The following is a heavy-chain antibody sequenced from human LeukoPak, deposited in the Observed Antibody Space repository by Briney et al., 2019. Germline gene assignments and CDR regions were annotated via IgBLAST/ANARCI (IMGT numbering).Heavy chain of an antibody. CDR1: GGSISSYY. J-gene: IGHJ4*02. D-gene: IGHD3/OR15-3a*01. CDR2: IYYSGST. CDR3: ARSHSVWTSFDY. Sequence: SETLSLTCTVFGGSISSYYWGWIRQPPGKGLEWIGYIYYSGSTNYNPSLKSRVTISVDTSKNQFSLKLSSVTAADTAVYYCARSHSVWTSFDYWGQGTLVTVSS. V-gene: IGHV4-59*01.